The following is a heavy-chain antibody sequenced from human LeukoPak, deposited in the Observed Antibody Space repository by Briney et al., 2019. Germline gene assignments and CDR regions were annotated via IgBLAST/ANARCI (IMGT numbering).Heavy chain of an antibody. CDR1: GGTFSSYA. CDR2: IIPIFGTA. V-gene: IGHV1-69*01. Sequence: GASVKVSCKASGGTFSSYAISWVRRAPGQGLEWMGGIIPIFGTANYAQKFQGRVTITADESTSTAYMELSSLRSEDTAVYYCASFGKRYCSSTSCLDYWGQGTLVTVSS. CDR3: ASFGKRYCSSTSCLDY. J-gene: IGHJ4*02. D-gene: IGHD2-2*01.